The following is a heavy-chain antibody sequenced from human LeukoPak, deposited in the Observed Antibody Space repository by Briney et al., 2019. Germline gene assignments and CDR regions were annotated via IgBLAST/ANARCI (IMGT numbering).Heavy chain of an antibody. CDR3: ARHFASTSSSYFDY. Sequence: SETLSLTCSVPGGSFRNYYWSWFRQPPGKGLEWIGYVYYTGSTNYNPSLKSRVTMFEDKSKNQFSLRLYSVTVADTAVYYCARHFASTSSSYFDYWGQGSLVTVSS. CDR1: GGSFRNYY. D-gene: IGHD6-6*01. J-gene: IGHJ4*02. V-gene: IGHV4-59*08. CDR2: VYYTGST.